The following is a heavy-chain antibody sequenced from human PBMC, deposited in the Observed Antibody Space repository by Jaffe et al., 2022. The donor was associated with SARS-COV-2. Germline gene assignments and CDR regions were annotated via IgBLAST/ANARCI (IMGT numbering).Heavy chain of an antibody. CDR1: GFTFSSYS. V-gene: IGHV3-21*01. CDR2: ISSSSSYI. CDR3: ARDPYYDSSGHIYYYYYMDV. J-gene: IGHJ6*03. D-gene: IGHD3-22*01. Sequence: EVQLVESGGGLVKPGGSLRLSCAASGFTFSSYSMNWVRQAPGKGLEWVSSISSSSSYIYYADSVKGRFTISRDNAKNSLYLQMNSLRAEDTAVYYCARDPYYDSSGHIYYYYYMDVWGKGTTVTVSS.